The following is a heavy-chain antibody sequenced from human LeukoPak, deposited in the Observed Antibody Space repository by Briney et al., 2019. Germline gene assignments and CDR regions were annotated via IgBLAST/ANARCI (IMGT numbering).Heavy chain of an antibody. Sequence: AGGSLRLSCAASGFTFSSYAMSWVRQAPGQGLEWVSAISGSGGSTYYADSVNGRFTISRDYSKNTLYLQMNSLRAEDTAVYYCAKPYSSAYLGYFDYWGQGTLVTVSS. CDR2: ISGSGGST. J-gene: IGHJ4*02. CDR3: AKPYSSAYLGYFDY. V-gene: IGHV3-23*01. CDR1: GFTFSSYA. D-gene: IGHD3-22*01.